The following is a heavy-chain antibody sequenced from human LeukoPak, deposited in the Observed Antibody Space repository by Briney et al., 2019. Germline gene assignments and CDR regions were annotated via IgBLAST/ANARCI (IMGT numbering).Heavy chain of an antibody. Sequence: GGSLRLSCAASGFTFSSYAMHWVRQAPGKGLEWVAVISYDGSNKYYADSVKGRFTISRDNSKNTLYLQMNSLRAEDTAVYYCARDSGWYKRTDYWGQGTLVTVSS. CDR1: GFTFSSYA. J-gene: IGHJ4*02. CDR2: ISYDGSNK. CDR3: ARDSGWYKRTDY. D-gene: IGHD6-19*01. V-gene: IGHV3-30-3*01.